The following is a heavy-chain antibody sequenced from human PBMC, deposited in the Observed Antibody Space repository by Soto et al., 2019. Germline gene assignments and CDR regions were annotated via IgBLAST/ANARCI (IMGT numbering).Heavy chain of an antibody. V-gene: IGHV3-23*01. CDR1: GFTFSSYA. J-gene: IGHJ3*02. CDR2: ISGSGGST. Sequence: GGSLRLSCAASGFTFSSYAMSWVRQAPGKGLEWVSAISGSGGSTYYADSVKGRFTISRDNSKNTLYLQMNSLRAEDTAVYYCSKAHSGWFDVFYIRGQRTTVTVS. D-gene: IGHD6-19*01. CDR3: SKAHSGWFDVFYI.